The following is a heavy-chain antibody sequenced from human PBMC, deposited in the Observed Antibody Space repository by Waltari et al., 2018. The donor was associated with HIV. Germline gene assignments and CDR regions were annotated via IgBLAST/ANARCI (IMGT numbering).Heavy chain of an antibody. Sequence: QVQLQESGPGLVKPSGTLSLTCAVSGASISAPNCWRWVRQSPGKGLEWVGEMSHSGDTNYNPSRESRVTISIDESENQLSLKVTSVTAADTAIYYCARGPTPGGSYRYLDHNWFDPWGQGTLVTVSS. J-gene: IGHJ5*02. CDR1: GASISAPNC. CDR2: MSHSGDT. CDR3: ARGPTPGGSYRYLDHNWFDP. V-gene: IGHV4-4*02. D-gene: IGHD1-26*01.